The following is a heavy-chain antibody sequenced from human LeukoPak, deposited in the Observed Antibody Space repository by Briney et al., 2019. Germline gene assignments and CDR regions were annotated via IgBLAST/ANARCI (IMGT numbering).Heavy chain of an antibody. CDR2: INHSRST. Sequence: PSETLSLTCAVYGGSFSGYYWSWIRQPPGKGLEWIGEINHSRSTNYNPSLKSRVTISVDTSKNQFSLKLSSVTAADTAVYYCARDIILGYCSGGSCPNWFDPWGQGTLVTVSS. J-gene: IGHJ5*02. V-gene: IGHV4-34*01. D-gene: IGHD2-15*01. CDR3: ARDIILGYCSGGSCPNWFDP. CDR1: GGSFSGYY.